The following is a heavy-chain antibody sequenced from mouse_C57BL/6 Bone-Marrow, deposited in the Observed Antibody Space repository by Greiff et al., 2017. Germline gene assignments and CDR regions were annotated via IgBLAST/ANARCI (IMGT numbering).Heavy chain of an antibody. D-gene: IGHD2-1*01. J-gene: IGHJ3*01. CDR3: AREGYGNPCAY. V-gene: IGHV5-16*01. Sequence: EVMLVESEGGLVQPGSSMKLSCTASGFTFSDYYMAWVRQVPEKGLEWVANINYDGSSTYYLDSLKSRFIISRDNAKNILYLQMSSLKSEDTATYYCAREGYGNPCAYWGQGTLVTVSA. CDR1: GFTFSDYY. CDR2: INYDGSST.